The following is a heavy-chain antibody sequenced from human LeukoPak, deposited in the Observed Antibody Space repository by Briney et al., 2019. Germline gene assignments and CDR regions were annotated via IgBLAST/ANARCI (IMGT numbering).Heavy chain of an antibody. D-gene: IGHD3-3*01. V-gene: IGHV3-48*04. CDR3: ARDFDFWSGSIV. Sequence: GGSLRLSCAASGFSFSSYSMNWVRQAPGKGLERVSHISTTSSPTYYADSVKGRFAMSRDNAKKSVYLQMNSLRAEDTAVYYCARDFDFWSGSIVWGQGTLVTVSS. CDR2: ISTTSSPT. CDR1: GFSFSSYS. J-gene: IGHJ4*02.